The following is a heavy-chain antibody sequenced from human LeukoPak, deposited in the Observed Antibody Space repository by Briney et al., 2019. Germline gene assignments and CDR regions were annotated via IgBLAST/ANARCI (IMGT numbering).Heavy chain of an antibody. CDR3: ARWSYSSDWYFGTFDI. CDR1: GYTFNTYG. CDR2: IRTYDGNT. V-gene: IGHV1-18*01. J-gene: IGHJ3*02. D-gene: IGHD6-19*01. Sequence: ASVKVSCKASGYTFNTYGISWVRQAPGQGLEWMGWIRTYDGNTNYAQNLQGRVTMTTDTSTRTAYMELRSLRSGDTAVYYCARWSYSSDWYFGTFDIWGQGTTVTISS.